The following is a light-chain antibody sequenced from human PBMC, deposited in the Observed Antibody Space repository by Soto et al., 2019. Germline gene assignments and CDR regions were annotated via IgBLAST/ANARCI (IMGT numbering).Light chain of an antibody. CDR3: QQYGDSGT. Sequence: EVVLAQSPGTLSLSPGDRATLSCRASQSVSSSSLAWYQQKPGQAPRLLIYDSSNRATGIPDRFSGSGSGTDFTLTISRLEPEDFAVYFCQQYGDSGTFGQGTKVDIK. J-gene: IGKJ1*01. V-gene: IGKV3-20*01. CDR1: QSVSSSS. CDR2: DSS.